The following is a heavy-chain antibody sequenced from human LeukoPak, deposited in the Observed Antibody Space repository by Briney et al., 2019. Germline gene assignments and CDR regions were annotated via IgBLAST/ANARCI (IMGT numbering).Heavy chain of an antibody. CDR3: ARGPGMATIKD. Sequence: SQTLSLTCTVSGGSISSGGYYWSWIRQPPGKGLEWIGYIYHSGSTYYNPSLKSRVTISVDRSKNQFSLKLSSVTAADTAVYYCARGPGMATIKDWGQGTLVTVSS. J-gene: IGHJ4*02. CDR1: GGSISSGGYY. D-gene: IGHD5-24*01. CDR2: IYHSGST. V-gene: IGHV4-30-2*01.